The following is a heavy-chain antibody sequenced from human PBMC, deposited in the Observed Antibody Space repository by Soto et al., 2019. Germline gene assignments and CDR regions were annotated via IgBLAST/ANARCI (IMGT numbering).Heavy chain of an antibody. CDR3: ASPASYDTLTQLGY. Sequence: QVQLVESGGGVVQPGRSLRLSCAASGFTFSSYAMHWVRQAPGKGLEWVAVISYDGSNKYYADSVKGRFTISRDNSKNTLYLQMNSLRAEDTAVYYCASPASYDTLTQLGYWGQGTLVTVSS. J-gene: IGHJ4*02. CDR2: ISYDGSNK. CDR1: GFTFSSYA. D-gene: IGHD3-9*01. V-gene: IGHV3-30-3*01.